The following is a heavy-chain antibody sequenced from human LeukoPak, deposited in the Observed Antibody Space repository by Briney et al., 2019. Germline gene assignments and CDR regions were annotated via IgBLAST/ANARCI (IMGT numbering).Heavy chain of an antibody. CDR3: ARLGRRAAVAGPFDY. CDR1: GFTFSSYW. Sequence: GGSLRLSCAASGFTFSSYWMSWVRQAPGKGLEWVANIKQDGSEKYYVDSVKGRFTISGDNAKNSLYLQMNSLRAEDTAVYYCARLGRRAAVAGPFDYWGQGTLVTVSS. CDR2: IKQDGSEK. V-gene: IGHV3-7*01. D-gene: IGHD6-19*01. J-gene: IGHJ4*02.